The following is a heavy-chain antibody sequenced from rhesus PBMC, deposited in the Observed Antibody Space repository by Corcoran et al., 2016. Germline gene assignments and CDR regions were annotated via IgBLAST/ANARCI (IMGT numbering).Heavy chain of an antibody. CDR3: ARDLTSGSYYFDY. CDR2: ISSSSGST. J-gene: IGHJ4*01. CDR1: GGSVSSSNW. V-gene: IGHV4-65*01. Sequence: QVQLQESGPGLVKPSETLSLTCAVSGGSVSSSNWWSWIRQPPGKGLEWIGYISSSSGSTYYNPSLKSRVTISPDTSKNQFSLKLSSVTAADTAVYYCARDLTSGSYYFDYWGQGVLVAVSS. D-gene: IGHD3-16*01.